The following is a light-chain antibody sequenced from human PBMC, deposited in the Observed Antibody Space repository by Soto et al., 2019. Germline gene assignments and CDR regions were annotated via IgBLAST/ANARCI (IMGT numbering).Light chain of an antibody. Sequence: QSALPQPPSASGSPGQSVTISFTGTGSDVGDYNYVSWYQQHPGKAPKLMIYEVSKRPSGVPDRCAGSKSGNTASLAVSGLQAEDEDNYYCSSYTGSSYVFGTGTKLTV. CDR2: EVS. J-gene: IGLJ1*01. CDR1: GSDVGDYNY. CDR3: SSYTGSSYV. V-gene: IGLV2-8*01.